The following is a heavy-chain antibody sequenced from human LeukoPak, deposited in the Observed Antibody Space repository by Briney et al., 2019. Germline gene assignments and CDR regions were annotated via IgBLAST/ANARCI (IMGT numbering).Heavy chain of an antibody. D-gene: IGHD6-13*01. CDR2: INTDGSST. CDR1: GFTFSSYW. V-gene: IGHV3-74*01. J-gene: IGHJ4*02. Sequence: PGGSLRLSCAASGFTFSSYWMHWVRQAPGKGLVWVSRINTDGSSTYYADSVKGRFTISRDNSKNTLYLQMNSLRAEDTAVYYCAKDQGAAGSYFDYWGQGTLVTVSS. CDR3: AKDQGAAGSYFDY.